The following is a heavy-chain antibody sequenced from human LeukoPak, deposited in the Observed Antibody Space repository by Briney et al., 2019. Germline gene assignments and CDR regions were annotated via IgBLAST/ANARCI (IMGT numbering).Heavy chain of an antibody. V-gene: IGHV1-18*01. J-gene: IGHJ4*02. CDR1: SYTFTRYG. CDR3: ARDGRGYSDYDFRYFDY. CDR2: ISGYNGNT. D-gene: IGHD5-12*01. Sequence: ASVKVSCKASSYTFTRYGISWVRQAPGQGLEWMGWISGYNGNTNYAQKFQGRVSMTADTSTSTAYMELRSLRSDDTAVYYCARDGRGYSDYDFRYFDYWGQGTLVTVSS.